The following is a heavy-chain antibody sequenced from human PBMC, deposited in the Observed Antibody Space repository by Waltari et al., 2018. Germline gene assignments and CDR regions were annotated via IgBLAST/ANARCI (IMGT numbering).Heavy chain of an antibody. V-gene: IGHV1-69*11. CDR3: ATGLGASWEIAVAGTGPWDY. Sequence: LGTANYAQKFQGRVTITADESTSTAYMELSSLRSEDTAVYYCATGLGASWEIAVAGTGPWDYWGQGTLVTVSS. CDR2: LGTA. D-gene: IGHD6-19*01. J-gene: IGHJ4*02.